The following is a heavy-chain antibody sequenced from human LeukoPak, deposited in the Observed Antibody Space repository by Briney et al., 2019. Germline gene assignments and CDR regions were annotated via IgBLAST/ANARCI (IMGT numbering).Heavy chain of an antibody. J-gene: IGHJ3*02. V-gene: IGHV4-39*01. Sequence: SETLSLTCTVSGGSISSSSYYGGWIRQPPGKGLEWIGSIYYSGSTYYNPSLKSRVTISVDTSKNQFSLKLSSVTAADTAVYYCAVSMTTVTTDAFDIWGQGTMVTVSS. CDR2: IYYSGST. D-gene: IGHD4-17*01. CDR3: AVSMTTVTTDAFDI. CDR1: GGSISSSSYY.